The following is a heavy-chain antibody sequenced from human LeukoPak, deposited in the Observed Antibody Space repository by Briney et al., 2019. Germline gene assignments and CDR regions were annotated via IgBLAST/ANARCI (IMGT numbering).Heavy chain of an antibody. V-gene: IGHV3-7*01. J-gene: IGHJ4*02. CDR2: IKQDGSEK. CDR3: AKDLYYDSSGYYYG. D-gene: IGHD3-22*01. CDR1: GFTFSSYW. Sequence: GGSLRLSCAASGFTFSSYWMSWVRQAPGKGLEWVAYIKQDGSEKYYADSVKGRFTISRDNSKNTLYLQMNSLRAEDTAVYYCAKDLYYDSSGYYYGWGQGTLVTVSS.